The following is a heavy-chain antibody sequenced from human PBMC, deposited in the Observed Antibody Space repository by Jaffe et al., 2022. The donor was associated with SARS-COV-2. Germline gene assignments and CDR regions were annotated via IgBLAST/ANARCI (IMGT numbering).Heavy chain of an antibody. CDR3: ARGGPGVAALLGYYYGMDV. CDR1: GGSISSYY. V-gene: IGHV4-59*01. D-gene: IGHD6-6*01. Sequence: QVQLQESGPGLVKPSETLSLTCTVSGGSISSYYWSWIRQPPGKGLEWIGYIYYSGSTNYNPSLKSRVTISVDTSKNQFSLKLSSVTAADTAVYYCARGGPGVAALLGYYYGMDVWGQGTTVTVSS. J-gene: IGHJ6*02. CDR2: IYYSGST.